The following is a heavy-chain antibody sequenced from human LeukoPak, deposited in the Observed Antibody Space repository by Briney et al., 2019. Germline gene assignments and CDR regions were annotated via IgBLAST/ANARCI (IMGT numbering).Heavy chain of an antibody. Sequence: SQTLSLTCSVSGGSFSSGNYYWSWILQPPGKGLECIGYIYYSGTAYYNPSLKSRVTISVDTSKNQFSLKLSSVTAADTAVYYCARQGSSTSVKGWFDPWGQGTLVTVSS. CDR2: IYYSGTA. V-gene: IGHV4-30-4*08. CDR3: ARQGSSTSVKGWFDP. J-gene: IGHJ5*02. CDR1: GGSFSSGNYY. D-gene: IGHD2-2*01.